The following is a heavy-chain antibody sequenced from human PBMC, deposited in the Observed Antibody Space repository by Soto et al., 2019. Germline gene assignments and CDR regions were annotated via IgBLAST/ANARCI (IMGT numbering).Heavy chain of an antibody. J-gene: IGHJ5*02. CDR1: GGSISSYY. D-gene: IGHD2-15*01. V-gene: IGHV4-59*01. CDR2: IYYSGST. CDR3: ARGEGYLPENWFDP. Sequence: PSETLSLTCTVSGGSISSYYWSWIRQPPGKGLEWIGYIYYSGSTNYNPSLKSRVTISVDTSKNQFSLKLSSVTAADTAVYYCARGEGYLPENWFDPWGQGTLVTVSS.